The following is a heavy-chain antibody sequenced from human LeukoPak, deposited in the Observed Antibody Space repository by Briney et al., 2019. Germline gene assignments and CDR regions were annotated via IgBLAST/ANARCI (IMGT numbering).Heavy chain of an antibody. D-gene: IGHD6-6*01. Sequence: GASVTVSCTASGGTFSSYAISWVRQAPGQGLEWMGGIIPIFGTANYAQKFQGRVTITADESTSTAYMELSSLRSEDTAVYYCARARREYSSSSDFDYWGQGTLVTVSS. CDR1: GGTFSSYA. J-gene: IGHJ4*02. CDR3: ARARREYSSSSDFDY. CDR2: IIPIFGTA. V-gene: IGHV1-69*01.